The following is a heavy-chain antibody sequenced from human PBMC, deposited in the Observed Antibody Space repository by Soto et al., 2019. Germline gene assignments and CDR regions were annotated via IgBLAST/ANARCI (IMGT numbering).Heavy chain of an antibody. CDR2: INPADSDI. Sequence: PGEALKISCQGSGYSFTSNWILWVRQMPGKGLEWMGIINPADSDIKYRPSFQGQVTISADKSIGNAYLQWSSLKDSDTAVYYCARHQGDAARRNVDCWGQGTLVTVSS. D-gene: IGHD3-16*01. J-gene: IGHJ4*02. CDR1: GYSFTSNW. CDR3: ARHQGDAARRNVDC. V-gene: IGHV5-51*01.